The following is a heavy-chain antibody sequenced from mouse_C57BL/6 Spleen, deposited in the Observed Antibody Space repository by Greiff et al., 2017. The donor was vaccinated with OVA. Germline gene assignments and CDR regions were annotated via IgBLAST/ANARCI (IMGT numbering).Heavy chain of an antibody. CDR3: ARERLGFAY. V-gene: IGHV1-61*01. Sequence: QVQLKQPGAELVRPGSPVKLSCKASGYTFTSYWMDWVKQRPGQGLEWIGNIYPSDSETHYNQKFKDKATLTVDKSSSTAYMQLSSLTSEDSAVYYCARERLGFAYWGQGTLVTVSA. CDR1: GYTFTSYW. D-gene: IGHD3-2*02. CDR2: IYPSDSET. J-gene: IGHJ3*01.